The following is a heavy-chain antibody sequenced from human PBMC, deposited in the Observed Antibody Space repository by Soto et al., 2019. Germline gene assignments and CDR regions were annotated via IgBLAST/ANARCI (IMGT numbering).Heavy chain of an antibody. CDR1: GFTFSSYA. D-gene: IGHD6-19*01. Sequence: GGSLRLSCAASGFTFSSYAMHWVRQAPGKGLEWVAVISYDGSNKYYADSVKGRFTISRDNSKNTLYLQMNSLRAEDTAVYYCARGNTAGPGIAVAGEAWHWFDPWGQGTLVTVSS. CDR3: ARGNTAGPGIAVAGEAWHWFDP. CDR2: ISYDGSNK. J-gene: IGHJ5*02. V-gene: IGHV3-30-3*01.